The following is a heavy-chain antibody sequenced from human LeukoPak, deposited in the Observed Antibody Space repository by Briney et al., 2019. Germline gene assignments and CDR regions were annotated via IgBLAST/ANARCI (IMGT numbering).Heavy chain of an antibody. CDR2: IYSGGST. J-gene: IGHJ4*02. V-gene: IGHV3-53*01. CDR1: GFTFSDYY. D-gene: IGHD5-12*01. Sequence: GGFLRLSCAASGFTFSDYYMSWVRQAPGKGLEWVSVIYSGGSTYYADSVKGRFTISRDNSKNTLYLQMNSLRAEDTAVYYCAKDRVPVATIGNFDYWGQGTLVTVSS. CDR3: AKDRVPVATIGNFDY.